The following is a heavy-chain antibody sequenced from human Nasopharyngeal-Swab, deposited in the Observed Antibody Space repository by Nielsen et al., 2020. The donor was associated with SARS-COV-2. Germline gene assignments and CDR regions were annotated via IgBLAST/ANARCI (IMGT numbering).Heavy chain of an antibody. CDR3: ARDYRTVTTGGVYYYYYMDV. D-gene: IGHD4-17*01. Sequence: RQAPGKGLEWIGYIYYSGSTHYNPSLKSRVTISVDTSKNQFSLKLSPVTAADTAVYYCARDYRTVTTGGVYYYYYMDVWGKGTTVTVSS. V-gene: IGHV4-30-4*01. CDR2: IYYSGST. J-gene: IGHJ6*03.